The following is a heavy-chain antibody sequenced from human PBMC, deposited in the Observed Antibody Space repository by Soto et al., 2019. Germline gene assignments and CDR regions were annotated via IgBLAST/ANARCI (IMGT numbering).Heavy chain of an antibody. CDR2: LYSSGTT. CDR1: GFSVTNSY. Sequence: VGSLRLSCTVSGFSVTNSYINWVRQAPGKGLEWVSILYSSGTTYYADSVRGRFTVPRDDSKNTLFLHMNSLRADDTAVYYCARDWSKFSYNYPYYYAMDAWGQGTTVTVSS. D-gene: IGHD5-18*01. CDR3: ARDWSKFSYNYPYYYAMDA. V-gene: IGHV3-53*01. J-gene: IGHJ6*02.